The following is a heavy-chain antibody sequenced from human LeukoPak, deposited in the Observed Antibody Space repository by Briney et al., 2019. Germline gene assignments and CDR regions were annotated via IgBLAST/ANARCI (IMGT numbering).Heavy chain of an antibody. D-gene: IGHD6-13*01. CDR3: ARSQQLVLVGAFDI. CDR1: DDSITMYY. V-gene: IGHV4-59*01. J-gene: IGHJ3*02. CDR2: IYYSGST. Sequence: PSETLSLTCSVSDDSITMYYWTWIRQPPGKGLEGIGYIYYSGSTNYNPSLKSRRTISVDTSKNRFSLKLSSVTAADTAVYYCARSQQLVLVGAFDIWGQGTMVAVSS.